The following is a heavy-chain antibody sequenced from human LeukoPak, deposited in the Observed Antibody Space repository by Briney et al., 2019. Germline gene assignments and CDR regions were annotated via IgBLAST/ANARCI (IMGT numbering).Heavy chain of an antibody. V-gene: IGHV4-59*01. Sequence: SETLSLTCTVSGGSISSYYWSWIRQPPGKGLEWIGYICYSGSTNYNPSLKSRVTISVDTSKNQFSLKLSSVTAADTAVYYCARGGYSYGTRYYYYMDVWGKGTTVTVSS. CDR3: ARGGYSYGTRYYYYMDV. D-gene: IGHD5-18*01. CDR2: ICYSGST. CDR1: GGSISSYY. J-gene: IGHJ6*03.